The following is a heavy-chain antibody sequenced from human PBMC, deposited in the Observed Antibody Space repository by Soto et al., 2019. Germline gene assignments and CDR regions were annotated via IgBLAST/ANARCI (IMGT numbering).Heavy chain of an antibody. CDR1: GFNFNDYA. V-gene: IGHV3-9*01. J-gene: IGHJ3*01. CDR2: ISWTSENF. CDR3: SKGMKWIHLWSVGAYDA. D-gene: IGHD5-18*01. Sequence: EVQLVESGGGLVQPGRSLRLSGAASGFNFNDYAMHWVRQVPGKGLEWVSSISWTSENFDYADSVKGRSTISRDNAKNSLYLQMSSLRPEDAAFSYCSKGMKWIHLWSVGAYDAWGPGTMVTVSS.